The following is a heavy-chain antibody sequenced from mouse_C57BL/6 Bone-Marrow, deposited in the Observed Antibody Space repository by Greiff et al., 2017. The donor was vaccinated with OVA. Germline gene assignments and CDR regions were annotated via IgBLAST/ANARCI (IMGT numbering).Heavy chain of an antibody. CDR2: IDPNSGGT. J-gene: IGHJ3*01. CDR1: GYTFTSYW. D-gene: IGHD2-14*01. V-gene: IGHV1-72*01. CDR3: ARKGILSETWFAY. Sequence: VQLQQPGAELVKPGASVKLSCKASGYTFTSYWMHWVKQRPGRGLEWIGRIDPNSGGTKYNEKFKSKATLTVDKPSSTAYMQLSRLTSEDSAVYYCARKGILSETWFAYWGQGTLVTVSA.